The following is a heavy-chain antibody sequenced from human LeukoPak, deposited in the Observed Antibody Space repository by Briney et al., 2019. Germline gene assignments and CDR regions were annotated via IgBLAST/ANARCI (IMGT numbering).Heavy chain of an antibody. J-gene: IGHJ4*02. Sequence: ASVKVSCKASGYTFTSYDINWVRQATGQGLEWMGWMNPNSGNTGYAQKFRGRVTMTRNTSISTAYMELSSLRSEDTAVYYCARGRTTVTTLIDYWGQGTLVTVSS. CDR2: MNPNSGNT. D-gene: IGHD4-17*01. CDR3: ARGRTTVTTLIDY. CDR1: GYTFTSYD. V-gene: IGHV1-8*01.